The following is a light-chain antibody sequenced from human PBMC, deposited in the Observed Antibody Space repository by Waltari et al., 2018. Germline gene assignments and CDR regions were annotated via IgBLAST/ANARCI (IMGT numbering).Light chain of an antibody. Sequence: QSVLTQPPSVSGAPGQRVTISCTGSRTNIGAGSDVQWYQQLPGTAPKRSIYDTTNRPSGVPDRFSGSKSGASASLAITGLQPEDEADYFCQSYDSTLSVLYVFGTGTKVTVL. CDR1: RTNIGAGSD. CDR3: QSYDSTLSVLYV. CDR2: DTT. V-gene: IGLV1-40*01. J-gene: IGLJ1*01.